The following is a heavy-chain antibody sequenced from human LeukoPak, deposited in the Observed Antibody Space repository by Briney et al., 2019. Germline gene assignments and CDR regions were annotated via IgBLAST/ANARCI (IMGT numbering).Heavy chain of an antibody. CDR3: SRGKFSRSGFDFYFDY. J-gene: IGHJ4*02. D-gene: IGHD5-12*01. CDR1: GFTFNTYS. CDR2: INGDSNYI. V-gene: IGHV3-21*01. Sequence: PGGSLRLSCVASGFTFNTYSMHWVRQAPGQGLEWVSSINGDSNYIYHADSVKGRFTISRDDAKSSLYLQMNSLRVEDTAVYFCSRGKFSRSGFDFYFDYWGQGTLVTASS.